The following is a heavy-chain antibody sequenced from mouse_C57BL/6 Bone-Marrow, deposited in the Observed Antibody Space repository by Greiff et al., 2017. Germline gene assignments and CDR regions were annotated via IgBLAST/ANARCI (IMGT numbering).Heavy chain of an antibody. CDR1: GYTFTSYW. J-gene: IGHJ1*03. D-gene: IGHD1-1*01. CDR2: IYPGSGST. V-gene: IGHV1-55*01. Sequence: QVQLKQSGAELVKPGASVKMSCKASGYTFTSYWITWVKQRPGQGLEWIGDIYPGSGSTNYNEKFKSKATLTVDTSSSTAYMQLSSLTSEDSAVYYCARWDYGSSLGYWYFDVWGTGTTVTVSS. CDR3: ARWDYGSSLGYWYFDV.